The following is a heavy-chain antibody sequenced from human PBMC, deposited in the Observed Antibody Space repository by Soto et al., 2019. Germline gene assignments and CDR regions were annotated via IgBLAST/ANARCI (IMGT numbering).Heavy chain of an antibody. D-gene: IGHD3-9*01. CDR3: ARHVGYFDCFDP. CDR1: GGSFSGYY. J-gene: IGHJ5*02. V-gene: IGHV4-34*01. CDR2: INHSGST. Sequence: SETLSLTCAVYGGSFSGYYWSWIRQPPGKGLEWIGEINHSGSTYYNPSLKSRVTISVDTSKNQFSLKLSSVTAADTAVYYCARHVGYFDCFDPWGQGTLVTVS.